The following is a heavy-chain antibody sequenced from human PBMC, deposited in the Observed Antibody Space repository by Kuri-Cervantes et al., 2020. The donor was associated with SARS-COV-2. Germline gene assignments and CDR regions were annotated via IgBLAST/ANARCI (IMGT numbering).Heavy chain of an antibody. CDR2: ISYDGSNK. Sequence: GGSLRLSCAASGFTFSSYAMHWVRQAPGKWLEWVAVISYDGSNKYYADSVKGRFTISRDNSKNTLYLQMNSLRAEDTAVYYCAKAATYYYGSGSYRNWGQGTLVTVSS. CDR3: AKAATYYYGSGSYRN. CDR1: GFTFSSYA. J-gene: IGHJ4*02. V-gene: IGHV3-30*04. D-gene: IGHD3-10*01.